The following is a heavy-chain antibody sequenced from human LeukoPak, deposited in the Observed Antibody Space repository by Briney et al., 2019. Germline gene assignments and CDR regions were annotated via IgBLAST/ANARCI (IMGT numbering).Heavy chain of an antibody. CDR3: ARDRQEVSYYYDSSGHDY. CDR2: IYYSGYT. Sequence: PSETLSLTCTVSGGSIGSSTYYWGWIRQPPGKGLEWIGSIYYSGYTYYNPSLESRVTISVDTSKNQFSLKLSSVTAADTAVYYCARDRQEVSYYYDSSGHDYWGQGTLVTVSS. CDR1: GGSIGSSTYY. D-gene: IGHD3-22*01. V-gene: IGHV4-39*07. J-gene: IGHJ4*02.